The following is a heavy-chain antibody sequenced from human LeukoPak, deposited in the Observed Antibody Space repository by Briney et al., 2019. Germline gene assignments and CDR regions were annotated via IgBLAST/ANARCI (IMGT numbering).Heavy chain of an antibody. J-gene: IGHJ4*02. D-gene: IGHD3-22*01. V-gene: IGHV3-53*01. CDR2: IYSGGST. Sequence: GWSLRLSCAASGCIVSDNYMSWVRQAPGQGLEWVSVIYSGGSTYYADSVKGRFTISRDNSKNTVFLQLNSLRAEDTAVYYCARYHYDGSGYPYYFDQWGQGTLVTVSS. CDR1: GCIVSDNY. CDR3: ARYHYDGSGYPYYFDQ.